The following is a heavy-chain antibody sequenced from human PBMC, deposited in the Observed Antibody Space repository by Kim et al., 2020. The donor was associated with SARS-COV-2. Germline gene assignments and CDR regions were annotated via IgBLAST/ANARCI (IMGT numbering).Heavy chain of an antibody. Sequence: GGSLRLSCGASGFTFSDSAMHWVRRASGKGLEWVGRIRSKVNGYATAYSASVRGRFTISRDDSRNTAYLQMNSLKTEDTAVYYCTRVPGTTLAFYDAFDISGQGTIVSVSS. D-gene: IGHD1-1*01. J-gene: IGHJ3*02. CDR2: IRSKVNGYAT. CDR3: TRVPGTTLAFYDAFDI. V-gene: IGHV3-73*01. CDR1: GFTFSDSA.